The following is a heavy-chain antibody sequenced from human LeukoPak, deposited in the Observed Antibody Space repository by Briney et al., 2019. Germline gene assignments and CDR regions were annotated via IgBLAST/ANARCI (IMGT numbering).Heavy chain of an antibody. CDR2: ISRSSDYI. Sequence: PGGSLRLSCAASGFTFSSYNMNWVRQAPGKGLEWVSSISRSSDYIYYADSVKGRFTISRDNAKNSLYLQMNSLRAEDTAVYDGAREELSYWGQGTLVTVSS. J-gene: IGHJ4*02. V-gene: IGHV3-21*01. D-gene: IGHD1-26*01. CDR1: GFTFSSYN. CDR3: AREELSY.